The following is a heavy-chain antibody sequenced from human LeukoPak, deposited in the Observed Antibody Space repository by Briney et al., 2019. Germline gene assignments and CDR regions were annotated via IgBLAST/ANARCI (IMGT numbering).Heavy chain of an antibody. J-gene: IGHJ4*02. D-gene: IGHD5-12*01. CDR2: INHSGSAS. Sequence: SETLSLTCAVYGESFSGYFWNWIRQPPGKGLEWIGEINHSGSASNHNPSLKSRVTMSVDTSKNQFSLKLSSVTAADTAVYYCARKSGYARDYWGQGNLVTVSS. V-gene: IGHV4-34*01. CDR1: GESFSGYF. CDR3: ARKSGYARDY.